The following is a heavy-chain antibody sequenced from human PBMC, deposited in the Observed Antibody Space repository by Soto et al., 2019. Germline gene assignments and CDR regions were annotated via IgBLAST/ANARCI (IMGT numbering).Heavy chain of an antibody. Sequence: PSETLSLTCTVYGGSTRTSSYSWGWVRQPPGKGLEWIGTSHHSGSTYYNPSLNIGATISVDTSRNEVSLTVNSVTAADTAIYFCARLRGSGHPAFFDYWGQGTLVTVSS. CDR2: SHHSGST. CDR3: ARLRGSGHPAFFDY. J-gene: IGHJ4*02. CDR1: GGSTRTSSYS. V-gene: IGHV4-39*01. D-gene: IGHD3-10*01.